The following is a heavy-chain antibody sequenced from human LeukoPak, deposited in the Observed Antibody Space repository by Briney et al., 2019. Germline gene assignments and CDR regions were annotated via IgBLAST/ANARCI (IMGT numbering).Heavy chain of an antibody. Sequence: SETLSLICTVSGGSLSTYYWAWIRQPPGKGLEWIGYIYDGGQIYDTGSATYNPSLTGRVTISIDTSKNQFSLKVRSVTAADTAVYYCARGDYGDSDYWGQGTLVTVSS. CDR2: IYDGGQIYDTGSA. CDR1: GGSLSTYY. CDR3: ARGDYGDSDY. J-gene: IGHJ4*02. D-gene: IGHD4-17*01. V-gene: IGHV4-59*01.